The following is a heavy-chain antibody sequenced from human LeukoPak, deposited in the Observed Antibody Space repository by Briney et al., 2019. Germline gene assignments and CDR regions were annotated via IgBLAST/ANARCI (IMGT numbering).Heavy chain of an antibody. J-gene: IGHJ4*02. D-gene: IGHD3-9*01. CDR2: IRYDGSNK. V-gene: IGHV3-30*02. CDR1: GFTFSSYA. Sequence: GGSLRLSCAASGFTFSSYAMHWVRKAPGKGLEWVAFIRYDGSNKYYADSVKGRFTISRDNSKNTLYLQMNSLRAEDTAVYYCAKGGYFDWLLGFDYWGQGTLVTVSS. CDR3: AKGGYFDWLLGFDY.